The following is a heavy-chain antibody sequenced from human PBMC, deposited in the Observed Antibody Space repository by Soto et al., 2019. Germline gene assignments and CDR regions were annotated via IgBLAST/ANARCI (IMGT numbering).Heavy chain of an antibody. CDR3: ARGGHVVVVTAAVDY. CDR2: VNPSGGHT. Sequence: QVQLMQSGAEVKKPGASVKVSCKASGDTFTDYYIHWVRQAPGQGLEWMGTVNPSGGHTTYAQHFLGRVTMTRDTSTNTLYMELTSLTSDDTAIYYCARGGHVVVVTAAVDYWGQGTLVTVSS. CDR1: GDTFTDYY. D-gene: IGHD2-21*02. J-gene: IGHJ4*02. V-gene: IGHV1-46*01.